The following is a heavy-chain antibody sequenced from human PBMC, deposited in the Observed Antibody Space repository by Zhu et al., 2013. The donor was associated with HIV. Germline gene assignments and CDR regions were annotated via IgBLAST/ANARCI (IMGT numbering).Heavy chain of an antibody. CDR3: ARVNGDYAAFDY. CDR2: TYYSGST. J-gene: IGHJ4*02. D-gene: IGHD4-17*01. V-gene: IGHV4-59*01. CDR1: GGSISSYY. Sequence: QVQLQESGPGLVKPSETLSLTCTVSGGSISSYYWSWIRQPPGKGLEWIGYTYYSGSTNYNPSLKSRVTISVDTSKNQFSLKLSSVTAADTAVYYCARVNGDYAAFDYWGQGTLVTVSS.